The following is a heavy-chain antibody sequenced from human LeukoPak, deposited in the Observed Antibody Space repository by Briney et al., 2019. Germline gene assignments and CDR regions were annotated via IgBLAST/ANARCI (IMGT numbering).Heavy chain of an antibody. CDR2: INPNSGGT. Sequence: ASVKVSCKASGYTFTGYYMHWVRLAPGQGLEWMGWINPNSGGTNYAQKFQGRVTMTRDTSISTAYMELSRLRSDDTAVYYCARDLRYSGSPPTDYWGQGTLVTVSS. J-gene: IGHJ4*02. CDR3: ARDLRYSGSPPTDY. CDR1: GYTFTGYY. V-gene: IGHV1-2*02. D-gene: IGHD1-26*01.